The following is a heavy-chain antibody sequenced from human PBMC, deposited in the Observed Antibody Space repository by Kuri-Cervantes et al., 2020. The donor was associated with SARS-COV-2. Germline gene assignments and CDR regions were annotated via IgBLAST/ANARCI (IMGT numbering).Heavy chain of an antibody. J-gene: IGHJ4*02. D-gene: IGHD2-15*01. CDR1: GFTLSSYA. CDR2: ISYDGSSK. V-gene: IGHV3-30*04. Sequence: LSLTCAASGFTLSSYAMHWVRQAPGKGLEWVALISYDGSSKYYADSVKGRFTISRDNSKNTLYLQMSSLRVEDTAVYYCAKDLHGIVVVVAAIDQWGQGTLVTVSS. CDR3: AKDLHGIVVVVAAIDQ.